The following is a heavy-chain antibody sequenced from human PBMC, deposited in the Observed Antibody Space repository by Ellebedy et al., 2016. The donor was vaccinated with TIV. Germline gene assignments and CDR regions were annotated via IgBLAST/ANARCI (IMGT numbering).Heavy chain of an antibody. J-gene: IGHJ6*02. Sequence: AASVNVSCKASGHTFTSDEINWVRQATGQGLEWMGWMNPNSGNTGYAQKFQGRVTMTRNTSISTAYMELSSLRSEDTAVYYSARDYTSSGRYYYYGMDVWGQGTTVTVSS. CDR2: MNPNSGNT. D-gene: IGHD6-13*01. CDR1: GHTFTSDE. CDR3: ARDYTSSGRYYYYGMDV. V-gene: IGHV1-8*01.